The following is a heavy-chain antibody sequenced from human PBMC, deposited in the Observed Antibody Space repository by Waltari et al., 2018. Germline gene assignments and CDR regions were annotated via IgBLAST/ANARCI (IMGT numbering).Heavy chain of an antibody. Sequence: EVQLVESGGGLVQPGGSLRLSCAASGFTFSSYWMSWVRQAPGKGLEWVANIKQDGSEKYYVDSVKGRFTISRDNAKNSLYLQMNSLRAEDTAVYYCARDPGGYYDSTGWGWFDPWGQGTLVTVSS. D-gene: IGHD3-22*01. CDR3: ARDPGGYYDSTGWGWFDP. CDR2: IKQDGSEK. CDR1: GFTFSSYW. J-gene: IGHJ5*02. V-gene: IGHV3-7*01.